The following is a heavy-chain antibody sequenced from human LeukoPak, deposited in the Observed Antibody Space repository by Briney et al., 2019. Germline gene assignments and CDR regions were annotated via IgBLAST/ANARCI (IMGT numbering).Heavy chain of an antibody. V-gene: IGHV4-39*01. Sequence: PSETLSLTCTVSGGSISSSSYYWGWIRQPPGKGLEWIGSIYYSGSTYYNPSLKSRVTISVDTSKNQFSLKLSSVTAADTAVYYCAISEGGYSGYDPPSTFDYWGQGTLVTVSS. D-gene: IGHD5-12*01. CDR3: AISEGGYSGYDPPSTFDY. CDR1: GGSISSSSYY. CDR2: IYYSGST. J-gene: IGHJ4*02.